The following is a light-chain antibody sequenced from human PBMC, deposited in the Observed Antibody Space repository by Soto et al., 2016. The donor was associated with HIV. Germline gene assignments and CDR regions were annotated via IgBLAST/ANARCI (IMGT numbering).Light chain of an antibody. CDR3: QQYYTYT. CDR1: QGISSA. CDR2: DAS. Sequence: AIQLTQSPSSLSASVGDRVTITCRASQGISSALAWYQQKPGKAPKLLIYDASSLESGVPSRFSGSGSGTDFTLTISSLQPEDFATYYCQQYYTYTFGLGTKVDIQ. V-gene: IGKV1-13*02. J-gene: IGKJ1*01.